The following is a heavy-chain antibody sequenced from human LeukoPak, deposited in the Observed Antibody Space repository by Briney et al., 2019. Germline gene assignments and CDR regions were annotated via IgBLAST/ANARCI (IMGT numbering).Heavy chain of an antibody. D-gene: IGHD2-21*02. J-gene: IGHJ6*02. V-gene: IGHV4-59*01. CDR2: IYYSGST. Sequence: NPSETLSLTCTVSGGSISSYYWSWIRQPPGKGLEWIGYIYYSGSTNYNPSLKSRVTISVDTSKNQFSLKLSSVTAADTAVYYCARSPAYCGGDCYTLPYYYYGMDVWGQGTTVTVS. CDR3: ARSPAYCGGDCYTLPYYYYGMDV. CDR1: GGSISSYY.